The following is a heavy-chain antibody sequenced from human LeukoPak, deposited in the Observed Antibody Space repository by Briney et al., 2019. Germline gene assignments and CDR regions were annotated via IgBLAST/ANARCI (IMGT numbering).Heavy chain of an antibody. CDR3: AKAHCSSTSCSTDY. CDR1: GFTFSSYS. V-gene: IGHV3-48*01. D-gene: IGHD2-2*01. J-gene: IGHJ4*02. Sequence: AGGSLRLSCAASGFTFSSYSMNWVRQAPGKGLEWVSYISSSSSTIYYADSVKGRFTISRDNAKNTLYLQMNSLRAEDTAVYYCAKAHCSSTSCSTDYWGQGTLVTVSS. CDR2: ISSSSSTI.